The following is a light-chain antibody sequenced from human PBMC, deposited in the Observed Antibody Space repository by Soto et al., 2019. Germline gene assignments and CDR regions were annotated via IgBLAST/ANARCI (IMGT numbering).Light chain of an antibody. CDR3: SSYTRRSTLV. J-gene: IGLJ2*01. Sequence: QSALTQPASVSGSPGQSITISCTGTNTDVGGYDYVSWYQHHPGKAPKLMIYEVTYRPSGVSNRFSGSKSGNAASLTISGLQPEDEADYYCSSYTRRSTLVFGGGTKLTVL. CDR2: EVT. V-gene: IGLV2-14*01. CDR1: NTDVGGYDY.